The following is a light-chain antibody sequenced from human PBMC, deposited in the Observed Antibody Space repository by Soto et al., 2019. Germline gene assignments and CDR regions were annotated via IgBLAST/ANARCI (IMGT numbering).Light chain of an antibody. CDR3: LQAAQSPLT. Sequence: DIVLTQSPLSLPVTPGEPASISCRSSQSLLQSNGNNHVDWYLQRPGQSPQLLLYLASSRASGVPDRVSGSGSGTEFSLEISRVEAEDVGVYYCLQAAQSPLTFGQGTRLEMK. CDR2: LAS. J-gene: IGKJ5*01. CDR1: QSLLQSNGNNH. V-gene: IGKV2-28*01.